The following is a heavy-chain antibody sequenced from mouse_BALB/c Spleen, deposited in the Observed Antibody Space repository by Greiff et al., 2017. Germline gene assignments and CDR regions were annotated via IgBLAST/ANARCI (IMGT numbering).Heavy chain of an antibody. CDR2: INPSNGGT. J-gene: IGHJ4*01. D-gene: IGHD2-14*01. Sequence: VKLQESGAELVKPGASVKLSCKASGYTFTSYYMYWVKQRPGQGLEWIGEINPSNGGTNFNEKFKSKATLTVDKSSSTAYMQLSSLTSEDSAVYYCTSSYYRYPYAMDYWGQGTSVTVSS. CDR1: GYTFTSYY. V-gene: IGHV1S81*02. CDR3: TSSYYRYPYAMDY.